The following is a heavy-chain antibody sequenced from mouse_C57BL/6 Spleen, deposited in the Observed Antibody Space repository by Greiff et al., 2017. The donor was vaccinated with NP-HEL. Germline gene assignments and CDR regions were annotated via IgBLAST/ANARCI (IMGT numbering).Heavy chain of an antibody. CDR2: IRNKANGYTT. V-gene: IGHV7-3*01. D-gene: IGHD2-4*01. CDR3: ARSLIYYDYDGFAY. J-gene: IGHJ3*01. CDR1: GFTFTDYY. Sequence: VQLKESGGGLVQPGGSLSLSCAASGFTFTDYYMSWVRQPPGKALEWLGFIRNKANGYTTEYSASVKGRFTISRDTSQSILYLQMNALRAEDSATYYCARSLIYYDYDGFAYWGQGTLVTVSA.